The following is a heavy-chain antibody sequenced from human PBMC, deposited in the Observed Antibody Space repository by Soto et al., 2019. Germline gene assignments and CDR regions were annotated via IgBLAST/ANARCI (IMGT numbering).Heavy chain of an antibody. V-gene: IGHV1-46*01. Sequence: QVQLVQSGAEMKKPGASVKVSCKASGYIFTTYYMHWVRQAPGQGLEWMGIINPSGGSTTYAQKFQGRVTMTRDTSTSTVYMELSSLKSEDTAIYYCARDYGDTTVGRPIDSWGQGTLVTVSS. CDR1: GYIFTTYY. CDR2: INPSGGST. CDR3: ARDYGDTTVGRPIDS. D-gene: IGHD5-18*01. J-gene: IGHJ4*02.